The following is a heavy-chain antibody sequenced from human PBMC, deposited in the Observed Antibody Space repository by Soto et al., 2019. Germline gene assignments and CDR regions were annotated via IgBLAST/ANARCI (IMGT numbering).Heavy chain of an antibody. CDR2: IYSGGST. V-gene: IGHV3-66*01. CDR1: GFTVSSNY. J-gene: IGHJ3*02. D-gene: IGHD2-21*01. CDR3: ARERGGGYFDDGFDI. Sequence: EVQLVESGGGLVQPGGSLRLSCAASGFTVSSNYMSWVRQAPGKGLEGVSVIYSGGSTYYADSVKGRFTISRDNSKNTLHLQRKSLRAEDAAVYYCARERGGGYFDDGFDIWGQGTMGTVSS.